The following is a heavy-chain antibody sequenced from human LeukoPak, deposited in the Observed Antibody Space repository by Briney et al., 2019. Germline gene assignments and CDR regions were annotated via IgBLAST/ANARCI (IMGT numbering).Heavy chain of an antibody. J-gene: IGHJ3*02. D-gene: IGHD4-17*01. CDR3: ARDPNGDYIGAFEI. CDR2: IHTRGT. CDR1: GFTFSRFA. V-gene: IGHV3-23*05. Sequence: GGSLRLSCEASGFTFSRFAMIWVRQAPGKGLEWVSAIHTRGTQYADSVKGRFTISGDNSKNTLYLQMNSLRAEDTAVYYCARDPNGDYIGAFEIWGQGTKVTVSS.